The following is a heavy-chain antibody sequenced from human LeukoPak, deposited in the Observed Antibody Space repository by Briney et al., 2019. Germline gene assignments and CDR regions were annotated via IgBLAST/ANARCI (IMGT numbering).Heavy chain of an antibody. D-gene: IGHD3-3*01. J-gene: IGHJ3*02. CDR1: GFTFSSYG. CDR2: ISYDGSNK. Sequence: GGSLRLSCAASGFTFSSYGMHRVRQAPGKGLEWVAVISYDGSNKYYADSVKGRFTISRDNSKNTLYLQMNSLRAEDTAVYYCAKPLGRIWSGYYRVGFDAFDIWGQGTMVTVSS. CDR3: AKPLGRIWSGYYRVGFDAFDI. V-gene: IGHV3-30*18.